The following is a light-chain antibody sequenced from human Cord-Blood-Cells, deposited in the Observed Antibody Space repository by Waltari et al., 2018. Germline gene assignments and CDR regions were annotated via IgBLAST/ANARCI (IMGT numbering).Light chain of an antibody. CDR3: QQSYSTPYT. CDR1: QSISSY. J-gene: IGKJ2*01. Sequence: DIQMTQSPSSLSASVGDRVTITCRASQSISSYLNWYQQKPGKAPKLLIYAASSLQSGFPSSFSGSGSVTDFTLTISSLQPEDFATYYCQQSYSTPYTFGQGTKLEIK. CDR2: AAS. V-gene: IGKV1-39*01.